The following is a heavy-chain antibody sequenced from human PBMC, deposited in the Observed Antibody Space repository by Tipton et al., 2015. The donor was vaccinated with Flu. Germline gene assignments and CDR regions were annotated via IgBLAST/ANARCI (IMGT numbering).Heavy chain of an antibody. D-gene: IGHD1-26*01. CDR1: GFTFSSYW. CDR2: IKQDGSEK. Sequence: LSLTCAVSGFTFSSYWMSWVRQAPGKGLEWVANIKQDGSEKYYVDSVKGRFTISRDNAKNSLYLQMNSLRAEDTAVYYCAREGGSYYGDYWGQGTLVTVSS. CDR3: AREGGSYYGDY. V-gene: IGHV3-7*01. J-gene: IGHJ4*02.